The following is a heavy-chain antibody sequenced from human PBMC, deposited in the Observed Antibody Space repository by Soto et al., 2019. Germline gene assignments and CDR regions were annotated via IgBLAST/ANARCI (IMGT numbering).Heavy chain of an antibody. CDR3: AKVPPYYYDSSGYAPGWFDP. D-gene: IGHD3-22*01. CDR1: GFTFSSYA. V-gene: IGHV3-23*01. Sequence: HPGGSLRLSCAASGFTFSSYAMSWVRQAPGKGLEWVSAISGSGGSTYYADSVKGRFTISRDNSKNTLYLQMNSLRAEDTAVYYCAKVPPYYYDSSGYAPGWFDPWGQGTLVTVSS. J-gene: IGHJ5*02. CDR2: ISGSGGST.